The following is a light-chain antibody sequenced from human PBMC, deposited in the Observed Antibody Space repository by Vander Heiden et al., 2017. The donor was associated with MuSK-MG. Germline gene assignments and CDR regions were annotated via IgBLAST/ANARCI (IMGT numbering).Light chain of an antibody. J-gene: IGKJ3*01. Sequence: IKLTQSPSSLSASVGDAVTITCRASQTITSYLNWYQQKSGRAPKLLVFGASDLHSGVPARFSASGSGTHFTLTINSLQPEDFATYYCQQSYSTPQTFGPGTKVDIK. CDR2: GAS. V-gene: IGKV1-39*01. CDR1: QTITSY. CDR3: QQSYSTPQT.